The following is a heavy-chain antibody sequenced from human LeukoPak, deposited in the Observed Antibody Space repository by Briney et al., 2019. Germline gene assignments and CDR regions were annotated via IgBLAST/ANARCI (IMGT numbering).Heavy chain of an antibody. V-gene: IGHV3-66*04. CDR2: IYSGGST. D-gene: IGHD3-10*01. Sequence: PGGSLRLSCAASGFTVSSNYMSWVRQAPGKGLEWVSVIYSGGSTYYADSVKGRFTISRDNSKNTLYLQMNSLRAEDTAVYYCARPSGIEAFDIWGQGTMVTVSS. CDR3: ARPSGIEAFDI. J-gene: IGHJ3*02. CDR1: GFTVSSNY.